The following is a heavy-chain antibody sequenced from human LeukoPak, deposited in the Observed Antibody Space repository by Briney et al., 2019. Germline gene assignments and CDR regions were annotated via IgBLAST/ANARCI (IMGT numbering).Heavy chain of an antibody. D-gene: IGHD6-13*01. CDR1: GGSFSGYY. CDR3: ARGNHSSSWSIDY. CDR2: INHSGST. Sequence: PSETLSLTCAVYGGSFSGYYWSWIRQPPGKGLEWIGEINHSGSTNYNPSLKSRVTISVDTSKNQFSLKLSSVTAADTAVYYCARGNHSSSWSIDYWGQGTLVTVSS. V-gene: IGHV4-34*01. J-gene: IGHJ4*02.